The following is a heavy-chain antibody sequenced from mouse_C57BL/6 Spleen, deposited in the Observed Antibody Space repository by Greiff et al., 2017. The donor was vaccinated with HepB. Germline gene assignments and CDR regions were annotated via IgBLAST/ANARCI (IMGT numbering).Heavy chain of an antibody. Sequence: EVNLVESGGGLVKPGGSLKLSCAASGFTFSSYAMSWVRQTPEKRLEWVATISDGGSYTYYPDNVKGRFTISRDNAKNNLYLQMSHLKSEDTAMYYCARENDYDGTSHWYFDVWGTGTTVTVSS. CDR2: ISDGGSYT. CDR1: GFTFSSYA. D-gene: IGHD2-4*01. CDR3: ARENDYDGTSHWYFDV. V-gene: IGHV5-4*01. J-gene: IGHJ1*03.